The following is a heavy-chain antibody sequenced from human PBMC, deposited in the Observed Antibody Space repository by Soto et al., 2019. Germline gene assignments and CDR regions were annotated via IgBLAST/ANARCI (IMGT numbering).Heavy chain of an antibody. CDR1: GFTFSSYA. Sequence: GGSLSLSCAASGFTFSSYAMHWVRQAPGKGLEWVAVISYDGSNKYYADSVKGRFTISRDHSKNTLYLQMNSLRAEDTAVYYCARGSGSNYVFLGYWGQGAMVAVYS. CDR2: ISYDGSNK. CDR3: ARGSGSNYVFLGY. D-gene: IGHD4-4*01. J-gene: IGHJ1*01. V-gene: IGHV3-30-3*01.